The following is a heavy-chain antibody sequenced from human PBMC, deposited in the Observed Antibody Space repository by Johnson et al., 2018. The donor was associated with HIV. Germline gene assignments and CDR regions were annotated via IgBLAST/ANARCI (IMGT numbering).Heavy chain of an antibody. CDR1: GFTFSSYG. D-gene: IGHD3-9*01. CDR2: IYSGGST. J-gene: IGHJ3*02. V-gene: IGHV3-NL1*01. Sequence: VQLVESGGGVVQPGGSPRLSCAASGFTFSSYGMHWVRQAPGKGLEWVSVIYSGGSTYYADSVKGRFTISRDNSKNTLYLQMNSLRAEDTAVYYCARDPYYDFLTGPRDAFDIWGQGTMVTVSS. CDR3: ARDPYYDFLTGPRDAFDI.